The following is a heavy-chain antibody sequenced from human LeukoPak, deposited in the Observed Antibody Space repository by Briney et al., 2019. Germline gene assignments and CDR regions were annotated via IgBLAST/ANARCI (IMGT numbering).Heavy chain of an antibody. CDR1: GGTFSSYA. V-gene: IGHV1-69*13. Sequence: ASVKVSCKASGGTFSSYAISWVRQAPGQGLEWMGGIIPIFGTANYAQKFQGRVTITADESTSTAYMELSSLRSEDTAAYYCARVRTSCSCMDVWGKGTTVTVSS. CDR3: ARVRTSCSCMDV. CDR2: IIPIFGTA. D-gene: IGHD2-2*01. J-gene: IGHJ6*04.